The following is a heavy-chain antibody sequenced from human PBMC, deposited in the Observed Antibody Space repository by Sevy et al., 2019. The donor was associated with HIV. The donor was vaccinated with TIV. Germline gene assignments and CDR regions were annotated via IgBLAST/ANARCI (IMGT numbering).Heavy chain of an antibody. CDR2: ISYDGNDK. CDR3: ARPRANYVDNYFFYAMDV. D-gene: IGHD4-17*01. Sequence: GGSLRLSCAASGFAFSNYYAMYWVRQAPGKGLKWGALISYDGNDKYYADSVKGRFTISRDNFKNTLYLQMNSLTAEDTAVYYCARPRANYVDNYFFYAMDVWGQGTTVTVSS. J-gene: IGHJ6*02. CDR1: GFAFSNYYA. V-gene: IGHV3-30-3*01.